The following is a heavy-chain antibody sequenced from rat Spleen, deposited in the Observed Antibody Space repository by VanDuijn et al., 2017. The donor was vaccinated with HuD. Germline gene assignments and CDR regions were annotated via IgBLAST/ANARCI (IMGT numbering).Heavy chain of an antibody. CDR3: ARPCSRRYVMDA. CDR2: IIYDGSST. Sequence: EVQLVESGGGLVQPGNSLKLSCAASGFTFSDYAMAWVRQSPKKGLEWVATIIYDGSSTYYRDSVKGRFTISRDNAKSTLYLQMNSLRSEDTATYYCARPCSRRYVMDAWGQGASVTVSS. V-gene: IGHV5-17*01. D-gene: IGHD1-12*01. CDR1: GFTFSDYA. J-gene: IGHJ4*01.